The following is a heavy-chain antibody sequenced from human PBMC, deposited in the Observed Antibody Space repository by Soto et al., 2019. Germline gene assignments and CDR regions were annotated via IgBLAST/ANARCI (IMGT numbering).Heavy chain of an antibody. CDR1: GGSISSGNYY. J-gene: IGHJ6*02. Sequence: SETLSLTCTVSGGSISSGNYYWSWIRQHPGKGLEWIGYIYYSGSTYYNPSLKSRVTISVDTSKNQFSLKLSSVTAADTAVYYCARHNYDSSGTAADVWGQGTTVTVSS. CDR2: IYYSGST. CDR3: ARHNYDSSGTAADV. D-gene: IGHD3-22*01. V-gene: IGHV4-31*03.